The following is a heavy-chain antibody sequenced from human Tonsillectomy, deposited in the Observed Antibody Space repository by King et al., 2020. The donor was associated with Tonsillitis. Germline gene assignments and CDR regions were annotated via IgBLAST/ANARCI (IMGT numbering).Heavy chain of an antibody. CDR2: INPSADGT. CDR1: GDSFTNYY. V-gene: IGHV1-46*04. D-gene: IGHD5-12*01. CDR3: VREGSGYKYFDY. J-gene: IGHJ4*02. Sequence: VQLVESGAEVKKPGASVKVSCKASGDSFTNYYIHWVRQAPGQGPEWMGLINPSADGTNYAQNLRGRLIMTRDTSTSTVYMELSSLKSDDTAVYYCVREGSGYKYFDYWGQGTLVTVSS.